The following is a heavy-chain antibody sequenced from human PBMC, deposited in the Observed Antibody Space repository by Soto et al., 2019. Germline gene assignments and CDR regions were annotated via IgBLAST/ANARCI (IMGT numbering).Heavy chain of an antibody. CDR1: GGSFSGYY. Sequence: QVQLQQWGAGLLKPSETLSLTCAVYGGSFSGYYWSRIRQPPGKGLEWIGEINHSGSTNYNPSLKSRVTRSVDTSKDEFALKLSSVTAADTAVYYCARGLRAGRRVSQRFEGFYWGQGTLVTVSA. CDR3: ARGLRAGRRVSQRFEGFY. J-gene: IGHJ4*02. D-gene: IGHD6-6*01. CDR2: INHSGST. V-gene: IGHV4-34*01.